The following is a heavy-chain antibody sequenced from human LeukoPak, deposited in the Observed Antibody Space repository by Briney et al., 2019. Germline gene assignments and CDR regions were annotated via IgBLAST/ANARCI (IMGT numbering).Heavy chain of an antibody. CDR1: EFTFSTYA. D-gene: IGHD6-19*01. CDR2: ISSSGAGT. Sequence: TGGSLRLSCEASEFTFSTYAMTWVRQAPGKGLEGVSSISSSGAGTYYADSVKGRFTISRDNSKDTLYLQMNGLRVEDTAVYYCAKGPGTAGWDYFDYWGQGTLVTVSS. CDR3: AKGPGTAGWDYFDY. V-gene: IGHV3-23*01. J-gene: IGHJ4*02.